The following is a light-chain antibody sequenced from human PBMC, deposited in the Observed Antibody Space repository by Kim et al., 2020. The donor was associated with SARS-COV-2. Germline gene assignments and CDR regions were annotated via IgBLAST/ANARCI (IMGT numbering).Light chain of an antibody. CDR3: ALSVANGMV. J-gene: IGLJ3*02. CDR1: SGSVSTSSY. V-gene: IGLV8-61*01. Sequence: QTVVTQEPAFSVSPGGTVKLTCRLESGSVSTSSYPSWYQQTPGQAPRTLIYTTSTRSSGVSARFSGSILGNRAALTITGAQADDESVYYCALSVANGMVFGGGTQLTVL. CDR2: TTS.